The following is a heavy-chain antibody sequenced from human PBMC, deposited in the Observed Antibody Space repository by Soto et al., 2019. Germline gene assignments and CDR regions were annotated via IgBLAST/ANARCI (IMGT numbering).Heavy chain of an antibody. CDR1: GGSFSGYY. V-gene: IGHV4-34*01. CDR2: INHSGST. CDR3: ASSPGGDSYSGSYPPFDY. J-gene: IGHJ4*02. D-gene: IGHD1-26*01. Sequence: SETLSLTCAVYGGSFSGYYWSWIRQPPGKGLEWIGEINHSGSTNYNPSLKSRVTISVDTSKNQFSLKLSSVTAADTAVYYCASSPGGDSYSGSYPPFDYWGQGTLVTVSS.